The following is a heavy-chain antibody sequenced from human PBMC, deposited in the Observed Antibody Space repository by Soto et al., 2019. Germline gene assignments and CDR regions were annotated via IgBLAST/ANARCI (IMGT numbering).Heavy chain of an antibody. D-gene: IGHD3-22*01. J-gene: IGHJ3*02. Sequence: QVQLQESGPGLVKPSQTLSLTCTVSGGSIRSGDYYWSWIRQPPGKGLEWIGYIYYSGSTYYNPSLQSRLTISVDTSKNQFSLKLSAVTAADTAVYYCARGVTYYDSDNAFDIWGQGTMVTVSS. CDR3: ARGVTYYDSDNAFDI. CDR1: GGSIRSGDYY. V-gene: IGHV4-30-4*01. CDR2: IYYSGST.